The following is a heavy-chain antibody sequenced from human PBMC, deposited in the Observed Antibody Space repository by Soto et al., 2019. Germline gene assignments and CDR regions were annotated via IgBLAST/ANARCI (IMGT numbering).Heavy chain of an antibody. V-gene: IGHV3-23*01. CDR1: GFTFSSYA. CDR2: ISGSGCST. Sequence: EVQLLESGGGLVQPGGSLRLSCAASGFTFSSYAMNWVRQAPGKGLEWVSVISGSGCSTYYTDSVKGRFTISRDNSKNTLYLKMKSLSAEDPAVYYCARRSSSWYFDCWGQGTVVTVSS. J-gene: IGHJ4*02. D-gene: IGHD6-13*01. CDR3: ARRSSSWYFDC.